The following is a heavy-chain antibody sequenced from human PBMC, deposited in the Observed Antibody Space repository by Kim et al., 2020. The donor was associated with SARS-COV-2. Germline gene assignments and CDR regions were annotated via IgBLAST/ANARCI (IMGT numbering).Heavy chain of an antibody. CDR2: IYYSGST. CDR1: GGSISSSSYY. Sequence: SETLSLTCTVSGGSISSSSYYWGWIRQPPGKGLEWIGSIYYSGSTYYNPSLKSRVTISVDTSKNQFSLKLSSVTAADTAVYYCARNVRGIAARLAFDPWGQGTLVTVSS. D-gene: IGHD6-6*01. V-gene: IGHV4-39*01. CDR3: ARNVRGIAARLAFDP. J-gene: IGHJ5*02.